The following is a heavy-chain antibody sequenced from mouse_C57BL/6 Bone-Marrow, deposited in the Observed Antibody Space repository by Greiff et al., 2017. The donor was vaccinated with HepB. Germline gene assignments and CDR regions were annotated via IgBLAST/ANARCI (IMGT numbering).Heavy chain of an antibody. CDR1: GFTFSSYA. D-gene: IGHD2-4*01. J-gene: IGHJ2*01. CDR2: ISDGGSYT. Sequence: EVKLMESGGGLVKPGGSLKLSCAASGFTFSSYAMSWVRQTPEKRLEWVATISDGGSYTYYPDNVKGRFTISRDNAKNNLYLQMSHLKSEDTAMYYCARDYDYDGDFDYWGQGTTLTVSS. V-gene: IGHV5-4*01. CDR3: ARDYDYDGDFDY.